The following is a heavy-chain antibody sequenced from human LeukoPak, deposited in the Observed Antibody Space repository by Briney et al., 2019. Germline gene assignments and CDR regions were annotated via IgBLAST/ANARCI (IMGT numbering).Heavy chain of an antibody. Sequence: GGSLRLSCAAPGSTLSRYWRTWVRQAPGKGLRWVANIKQDGSEKQYVDSVKGRFTISRDNVKGSLYLQMDSLRVEDTALYYCARGSGYLIEYWGQGTLVTVSS. V-gene: IGHV3-7*01. D-gene: IGHD3-22*01. CDR1: GSTLSRYW. J-gene: IGHJ4*02. CDR3: ARGSGYLIEY. CDR2: IKQDGSEK.